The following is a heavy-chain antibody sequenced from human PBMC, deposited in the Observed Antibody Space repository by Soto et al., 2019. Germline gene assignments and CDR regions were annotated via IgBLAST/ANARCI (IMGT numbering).Heavy chain of an antibody. Sequence: SETLSLTCTVSGGSISSGGYYWSWIRQHPGKGLEWIGYIYYSGSTYYNPSLKSRVTISVDTSKNQFSLKLSSVTAADTAVYYCARGGYSYGLVFDYWGQGTLVTVSS. CDR3: ARGGYSYGLVFDY. CDR2: IYYSGST. J-gene: IGHJ4*02. V-gene: IGHV4-31*03. D-gene: IGHD5-18*01. CDR1: GGSISSGGYY.